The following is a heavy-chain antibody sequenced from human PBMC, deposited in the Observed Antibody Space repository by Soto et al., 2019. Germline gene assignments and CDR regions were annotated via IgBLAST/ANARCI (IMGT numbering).Heavy chain of an antibody. CDR3: ARSPPWVAGRYYFDF. J-gene: IGHJ4*01. CDR2: IWYDGSNK. CDR1: GFAFSSYG. D-gene: IGHD6-6*01. V-gene: IGHV3-33*01. Sequence: QVQLVESGGGVVQPGRSLRLSCAASGFAFSSYGMHWVRQTPGKGLAWVALIWYDGSNKYYADSVKGRFTISRDNSKTTLYLQMHSLRAEDTGVYFCARSPPWVAGRYYFDFWGHGALVTVAS.